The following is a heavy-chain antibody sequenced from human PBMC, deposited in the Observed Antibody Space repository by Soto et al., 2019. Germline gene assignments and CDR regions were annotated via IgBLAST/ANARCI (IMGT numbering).Heavy chain of an antibody. CDR3: ARQAEGWFDP. CDR1: CGSISSYY. CDR2: IYYSGST. Sequence: SETPSLTCTVSCGSISSYYWSWIREPPGKGLEWIGYIYYSGSTNYNPSLKSRVTISVDTSKNQFSLKLSSVTAADTAVYYCARQAEGWFDPWGQGTLVTVSS. J-gene: IGHJ5*02. V-gene: IGHV4-59*08.